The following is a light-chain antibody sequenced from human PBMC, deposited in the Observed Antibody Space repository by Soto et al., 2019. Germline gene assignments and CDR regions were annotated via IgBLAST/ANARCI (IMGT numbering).Light chain of an antibody. Sequence: QSALTQPASVSESPGQSITISCTGTNNDVGAYNFVSWYQQYPGKAPKLMIYDVSNRPSGVSNRFSGSKSGNTASLTISGLRTEDEALYYCSSYTRSDTLAFGGGTQLTVL. CDR3: SSYTRSDTLA. CDR2: DVS. CDR1: NNDVGAYNF. V-gene: IGLV2-14*03. J-gene: IGLJ2*01.